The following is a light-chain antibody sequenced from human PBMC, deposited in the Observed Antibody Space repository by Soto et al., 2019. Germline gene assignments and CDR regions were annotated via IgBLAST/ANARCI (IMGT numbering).Light chain of an antibody. CDR2: DVS. CDR3: CSYTSATTYV. V-gene: IGLV2-14*03. Sequence: QSALTQPASVSGSPGQSITISCTGSSSDVGAYNYVPWYQQHHPGEAPKLIIYDVSHRPAGASNRFSGSKSGNTASLTISGLQTEDEADYFCCSYTSATTYVFGTGTKLTVL. J-gene: IGLJ1*01. CDR1: SSDVGAYNY.